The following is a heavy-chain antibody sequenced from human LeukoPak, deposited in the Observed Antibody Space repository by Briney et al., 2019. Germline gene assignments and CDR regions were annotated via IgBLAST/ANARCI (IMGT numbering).Heavy chain of an antibody. J-gene: IGHJ3*02. V-gene: IGHV3-48*03. Sequence: QPGGSLRLSCAASGFTFSSYEMNWVRQAPGKGLEWVSYISSSGSTIYYADSVKGRFTISRDNAKNSLYLQMNSLRAEDTAVYYCARDGSGYGHDAFDIWGQGTMVTVS. CDR3: ARDGSGYGHDAFDI. CDR1: GFTFSSYE. D-gene: IGHD5-12*01. CDR2: ISSSGSTI.